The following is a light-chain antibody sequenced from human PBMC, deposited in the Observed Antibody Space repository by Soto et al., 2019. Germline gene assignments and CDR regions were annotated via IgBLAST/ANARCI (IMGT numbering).Light chain of an antibody. CDR2: LNSDGSH. V-gene: IGLV4-69*01. CDR1: SGHSSYA. Sequence: QPVLTQSPSASASLGASVKLTCTLSSGHSSYAIAWHQQQPEKGPRYLMKLNSDGSHSKGDGIPDRFSGSSSGAERYLTISSLQSEDEADYYWQTWGTGLVVFGGGTQLTVL. CDR3: QTWGTGLVV. J-gene: IGLJ2*01.